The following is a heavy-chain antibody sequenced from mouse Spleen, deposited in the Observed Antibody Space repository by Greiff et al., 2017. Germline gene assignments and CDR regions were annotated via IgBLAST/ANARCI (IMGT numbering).Heavy chain of an antibody. D-gene: IGHD2-1*01. CDR3: ATYGKKDAMDY. CDR2: ISGGGSYT. Sequence: EVKLMESGGGLVKPGGSLKLSCAASGFTFSSYGMSWVRQTPEKRLEWVATISGGGSYTYYPDSVKGRFTISRDNAKNNLYLQMSSLRSEDTALYYCATYGKKDAMDYWGQGTSVTVSS. CDR1: GFTFSSYG. J-gene: IGHJ4*01. V-gene: IGHV5-9-2*01.